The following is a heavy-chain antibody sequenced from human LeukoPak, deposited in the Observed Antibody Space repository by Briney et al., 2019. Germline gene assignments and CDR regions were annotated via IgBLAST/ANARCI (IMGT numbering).Heavy chain of an antibody. CDR2: ISPDGSTT. CDR3: ARDLGFDY. J-gene: IGHJ4*02. Sequence: PGGSLRLSCAASGFTFSRYWMHWVRQAPGKGLMWVSRISPDGSTTLYADSVKGRFTISRDNAKKSLYLQMNSLRAEDTAVYYCARDLGFDYWGQGTLVTVSS. V-gene: IGHV3-74*03. CDR1: GFTFSRYW.